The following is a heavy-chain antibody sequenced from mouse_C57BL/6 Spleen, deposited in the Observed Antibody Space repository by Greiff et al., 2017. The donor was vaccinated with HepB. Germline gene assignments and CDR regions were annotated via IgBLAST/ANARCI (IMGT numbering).Heavy chain of an antibody. J-gene: IGHJ3*01. D-gene: IGHD2-3*01. V-gene: IGHV2-2*01. CDR1: GFSLTSYG. Sequence: VKLVESGPGLVQPSQRLSITCTVSGFSLTSYGVHWVRQSPGKGLEWLGVIWSGGSTDYNAAFISRLSISKDNSKSQVFFKMNSLQADDTAIYYCAKARDGFAWFAYWGQGTLVTVSA. CDR3: AKARDGFAWFAY. CDR2: IWSGGST.